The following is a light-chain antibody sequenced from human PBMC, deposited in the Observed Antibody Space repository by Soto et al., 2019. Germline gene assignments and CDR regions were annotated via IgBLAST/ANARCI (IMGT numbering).Light chain of an antibody. CDR2: GAS. CDR3: QQYNNWPRT. CDR1: QSVSSN. V-gene: IGKV3-15*01. Sequence: EIVMTQSPATLSVSPGERATLSCRASQSVSSNLAWYQQKPGQAPRLLIYGASTRDTGIPARFSGSGSGTEFTLTISSLQSEDFSVYYCQQYNNWPRTFGQRTKVEI. J-gene: IGKJ1*01.